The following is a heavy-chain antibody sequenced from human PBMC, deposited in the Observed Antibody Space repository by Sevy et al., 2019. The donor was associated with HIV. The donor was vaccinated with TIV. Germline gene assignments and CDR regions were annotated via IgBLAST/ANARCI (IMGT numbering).Heavy chain of an antibody. CDR2: FDPEDGET. D-gene: IGHD3-22*01. Sequence: ASVKVSCKVSGYTLTEFSMHWVRQAPGKGLEWMGTFDPEDGETIYAQKFQGRVTMTEDTSTDTASMELSSLRSEDTDVYYCATTKDYYDSSGYPFDYWGQGTLVTVSS. V-gene: IGHV1-24*01. CDR1: GYTLTEFS. J-gene: IGHJ4*02. CDR3: ATTKDYYDSSGYPFDY.